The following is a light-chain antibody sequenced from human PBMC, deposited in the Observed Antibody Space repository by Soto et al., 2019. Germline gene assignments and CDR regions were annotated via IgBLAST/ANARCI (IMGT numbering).Light chain of an antibody. Sequence: QSVLTQPPSVSGAPGQRVTISCTGSSSNIGAGYDVQWYQQLPGTAPKLLIYGNSNRPSGVPDRFSGSKSGTSASLAITGLQAEDEADYYCQSYDSSLSGWVFGTGTKLTVL. V-gene: IGLV1-40*01. CDR3: QSYDSSLSGWV. J-gene: IGLJ1*01. CDR1: SSNIGAGYD. CDR2: GNS.